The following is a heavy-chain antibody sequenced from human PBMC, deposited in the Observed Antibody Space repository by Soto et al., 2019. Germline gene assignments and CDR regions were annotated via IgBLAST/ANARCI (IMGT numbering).Heavy chain of an antibody. CDR2: STDGSGNS. Sequence: QVQLVQSGAEVKRPGASVRVSCKASGYNLKNYAIHWVRQAPGTRLEWMGWSTDGSGNSRYSQKFQGRVSITRDTSANTVYMDLSSLKSEDTATYHCVRDERAISGVVTLDYWGPGTLGTGSS. V-gene: IGHV1-3*01. CDR3: VRDERAISGVVTLDY. J-gene: IGHJ4*02. D-gene: IGHD3-3*01. CDR1: GYNLKNYA.